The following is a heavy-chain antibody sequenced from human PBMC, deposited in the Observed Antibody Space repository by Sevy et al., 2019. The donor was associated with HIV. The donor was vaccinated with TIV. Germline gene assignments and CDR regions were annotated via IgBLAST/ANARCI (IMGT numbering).Heavy chain of an antibody. V-gene: IGHV3-15*01. CDR3: NKDHYTCRWLLGS. CDR1: GFTFSYAW. CDR2: IKSKTDGETT. J-gene: IGHJ5*02. Sequence: GGSLRLSCAASGFTFSYAWMSWVRQAPGKGLEWVGSIKSKTDGETTDYNGPLKGRFTISRDVSKNPRYLHMNNLKTEDTAMYHCNKDHYTCRWLLGSWGQGALVTVSS. D-gene: IGHD2-15*01.